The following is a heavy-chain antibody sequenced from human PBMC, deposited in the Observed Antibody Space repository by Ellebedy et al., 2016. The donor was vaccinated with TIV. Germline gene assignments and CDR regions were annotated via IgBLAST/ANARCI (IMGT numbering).Heavy chain of an antibody. D-gene: IGHD6-13*01. Sequence: GGSLRLSXAASGFTFSRYSMNWVRQAPGKGLEWVSSISSSSIYIYYADSVKGRFTISRDDAKNSLYLQMNSLRAEDTAVYYCTRAYSSSWSGYFDSWGQGTLVTVSS. CDR2: ISSSSIYI. V-gene: IGHV3-21*01. CDR1: GFTFSRYS. CDR3: TRAYSSSWSGYFDS. J-gene: IGHJ4*02.